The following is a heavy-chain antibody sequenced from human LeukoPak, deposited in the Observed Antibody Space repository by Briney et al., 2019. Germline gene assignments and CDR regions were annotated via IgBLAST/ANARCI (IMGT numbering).Heavy chain of an antibody. CDR3: AKNGQSGFSFDP. D-gene: IGHD2-8*01. V-gene: IGHV4-59*12. CDR1: GGSISSYY. J-gene: IGHJ5*02. Sequence: SETLSLTCTVSGGSISSYYWSWIRQPPGKGLEWIGYIYYSGSTNYNPSLKSRVTISVGTPKNQFSLKLSSVTAADTAVYYCAKNGQSGFSFDPWGQGTLVTVSS. CDR2: IYYSGST.